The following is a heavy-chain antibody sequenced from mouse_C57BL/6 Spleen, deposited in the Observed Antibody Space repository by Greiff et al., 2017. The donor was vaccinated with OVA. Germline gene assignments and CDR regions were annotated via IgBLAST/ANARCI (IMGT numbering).Heavy chain of an antibody. J-gene: IGHJ4*01. CDR2: IRLKSDNYAT. CDR3: IHAMDY. Sequence: EVKVEESGGGLVQPGGSMKLSCVASGFTFSNYWMNWVRQSPEKGLEWVAQIRLKSDNYATHYAESVKGRFTISRDDSKSSVYLQMNNLRAEDTGIYYCIHAMDYWGQGTSVTVSS. CDR1: GFTFSNYW. V-gene: IGHV6-3*01.